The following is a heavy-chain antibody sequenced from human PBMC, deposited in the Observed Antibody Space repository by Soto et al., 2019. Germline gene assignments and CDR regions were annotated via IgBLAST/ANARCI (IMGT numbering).Heavy chain of an antibody. J-gene: IGHJ1*01. CDR1: GYTFSSYG. CDR2: ISAYNGNT. Sequence: QVQLVQSGAEVKKPGASVKVSCKASGYTFSSYGISWVRQAPGQGLEWMGWISAYNGNTNYEQKLQGRVTMTTDTSTRTAYMELRSLRSDDTAVYYCARDWDYYGSGSTFQHWGQGPLVTVSS. CDR3: ARDWDYYGSGSTFQH. D-gene: IGHD3-10*01. V-gene: IGHV1-18*01.